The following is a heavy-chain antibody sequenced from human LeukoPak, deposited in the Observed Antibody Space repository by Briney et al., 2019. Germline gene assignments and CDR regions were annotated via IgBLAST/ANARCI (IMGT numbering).Heavy chain of an antibody. D-gene: IGHD6-19*01. CDR1: GFTFSDYW. CDR3: ASDGSGWRTDY. V-gene: IGHV3-7*03. J-gene: IGHJ4*02. Sequence: PGGSLRLACAASGFTFSDYWMSWVRQAPGKGLEWVANIKKDGSEKYYADSVKGRFTISRDNAKNSLYLQMNSLRVEDTAVYYCASDGSGWRTDYWGQGTLVTVSS. CDR2: IKKDGSEK.